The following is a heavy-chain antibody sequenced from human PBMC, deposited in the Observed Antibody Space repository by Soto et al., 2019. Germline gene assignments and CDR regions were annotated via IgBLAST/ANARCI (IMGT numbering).Heavy chain of an antibody. V-gene: IGHV4-59*01. CDR1: GGSISSYY. CDR2: IYYSGST. J-gene: IGHJ6*03. D-gene: IGHD2-8*01. CDR3: ARGLYGYYYYYMDV. Sequence: SATLSLTCTVSGGSISSYYWSWIRQPPGKGLEWIGYIYYSGSTNYNPSLKSRVTISVDTSKNQFSLKLSSVTAADTAVYYCARGLYGYYYYYMDVWGKGTTVTVSS.